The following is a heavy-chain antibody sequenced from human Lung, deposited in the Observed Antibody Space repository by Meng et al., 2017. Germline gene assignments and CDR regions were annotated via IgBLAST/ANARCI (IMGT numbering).Heavy chain of an antibody. CDR3: ARDRIGSGWYSGNCFDP. CDR2: INHSGST. D-gene: IGHD6-19*01. Sequence: QGPLQQWGGGPLKPSETLALTGAVYGGSLSGSYRSWIRRPPGQGLEWIGEINHSGSTNYNPSLKSRDTISVDTSKNQFSLKLSSITAADRAVYYCARDRIGSGWYSGNCFDPWGQGILVTVSS. CDR1: GGSLSGSY. V-gene: IGHV4-34*01. J-gene: IGHJ5*02.